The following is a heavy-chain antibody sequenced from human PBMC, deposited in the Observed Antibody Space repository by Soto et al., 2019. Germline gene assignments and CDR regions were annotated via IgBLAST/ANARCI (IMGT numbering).Heavy chain of an antibody. Sequence: GGSLRLSCAASGFTFSSYDMHWVRQATGKGLEWVSAIGTAGDTYYPGSVKGRFTISRENAKNTLYLQMNSLRAEDTAVYYCARVRIFIRSYYYMDVWGKGTTVTVSS. J-gene: IGHJ6*03. CDR1: GFTFSSYD. CDR2: IGTAGDT. V-gene: IGHV3-13*01. D-gene: IGHD3-3*01. CDR3: ARVRIFIRSYYYMDV.